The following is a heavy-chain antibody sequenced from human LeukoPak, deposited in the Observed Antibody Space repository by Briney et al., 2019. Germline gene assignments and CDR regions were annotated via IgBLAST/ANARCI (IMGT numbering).Heavy chain of an antibody. CDR1: GFTFSDYG. CDR3: ARAKAYFFDY. J-gene: IGHJ4*02. CDR2: ISSNGGST. Sequence: GGSLRLSCAASGFTFSDYGMHWVRQAPGKGLEFVSSISSNGGSTYYGNSVKGRFTISRDNSKNTLYLQMGSLRAEDMAVYYCARAKAYFFDYWGQGTLVTVSS. V-gene: IGHV3-64*01.